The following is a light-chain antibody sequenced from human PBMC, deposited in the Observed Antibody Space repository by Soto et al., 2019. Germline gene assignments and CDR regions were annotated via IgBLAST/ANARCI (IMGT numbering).Light chain of an antibody. V-gene: IGLV2-11*01. CDR1: SNDVGRFDY. CDR2: DVN. Sequence: QSALTQPRSVSGSPGQSVTISCTGTSNDVGRFDYVSWYQQHPGKAPKVIIYDVNERPSGVPNRFSGSKSGNTASLTISGLQADDEADYYCCSYAGSSTPYVFGPGTKVTVL. CDR3: CSYAGSSTPYV. J-gene: IGLJ1*01.